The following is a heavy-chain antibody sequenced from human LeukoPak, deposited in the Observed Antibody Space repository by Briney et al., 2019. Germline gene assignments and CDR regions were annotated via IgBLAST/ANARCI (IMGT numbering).Heavy chain of an antibody. Sequence: PGGSLKLSCAASGFTFSGSAMHWVRQASGKGLEWVGRIRSKANSYATAYAASVKGRFTISRDDSKNTAYLQMNSLKTEDTAVYYCAKVATVFDYYYYGMDVWGQGTTVTVSS. J-gene: IGHJ6*02. CDR1: GFTFSGSA. CDR3: AKVATVFDYYYYGMDV. V-gene: IGHV3-73*01. CDR2: IRSKANSYAT. D-gene: IGHD5-12*01.